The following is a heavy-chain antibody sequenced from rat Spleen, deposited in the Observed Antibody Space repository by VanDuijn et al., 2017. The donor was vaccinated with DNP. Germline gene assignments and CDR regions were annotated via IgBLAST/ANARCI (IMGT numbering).Heavy chain of an antibody. J-gene: IGHJ2*01. Sequence: EVQLKESGPGLVQPSQTLSLTCTVSGFSLTDYSIHWVRQPPGKGLEWMGVMWSDGSTAYNSALKSRLSISRDTSKSQVLLKMNSLQTEDTAIYFCTRYYGLGRGFDYWGQGVMVTVSS. CDR2: MWSDGST. CDR3: TRYYGLGRGFDY. V-gene: IGHV2S63*01. CDR1: GFSLTDYS. D-gene: IGHD1-6*01.